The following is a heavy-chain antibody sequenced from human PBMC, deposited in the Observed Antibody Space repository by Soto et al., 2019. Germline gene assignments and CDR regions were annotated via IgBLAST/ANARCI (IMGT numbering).Heavy chain of an antibody. J-gene: IGHJ6*02. Sequence: QVQLVQSGAEVKKPGASVKVSCKASGYTFTSYYMHWVRQAPGQGLEWMGIINPSGGSKSYAQKFQGRVTITRDTSTSTVYMELSSLRSEDTAVYYCARHQLLFGMDVWGQGTTVTVSS. V-gene: IGHV1-46*01. D-gene: IGHD3-16*01. CDR1: GYTFTSYY. CDR2: INPSGGSK. CDR3: ARHQLLFGMDV.